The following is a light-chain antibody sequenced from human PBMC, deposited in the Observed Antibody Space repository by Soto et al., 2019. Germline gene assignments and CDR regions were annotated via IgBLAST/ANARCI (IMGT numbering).Light chain of an antibody. J-gene: IGKJ2*01. V-gene: IGKV1D-13*01. CDR2: DAS. Sequence: ATQLTQSPSSLSASVGDRVTITCRASQGISTDVAWYKQKTGKAPKVLISDASKVPSGVPSRFSGSGSGTDFTLIISSLQPEDFATSYCQQCNNYPPSCGQGTKLEIK. CDR1: QGISTD. CDR3: QQCNNYPPS.